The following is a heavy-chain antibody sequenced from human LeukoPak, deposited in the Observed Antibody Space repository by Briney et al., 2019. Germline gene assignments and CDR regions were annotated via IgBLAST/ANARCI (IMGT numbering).Heavy chain of an antibody. Sequence: ASVKVSCKASGGTFSSYAISWVRQAPGQGLEWMGRIIPIFGIANYAQKFQGRVTITADKPTSTAYMELSSLRSEDTAVYYCANYYDSGGHRHWGQGTLVTVSS. J-gene: IGHJ4*02. CDR3: ANYYDSGGHRH. CDR2: IIPIFGIA. V-gene: IGHV1-69*04. D-gene: IGHD3-22*01. CDR1: GGTFSSYA.